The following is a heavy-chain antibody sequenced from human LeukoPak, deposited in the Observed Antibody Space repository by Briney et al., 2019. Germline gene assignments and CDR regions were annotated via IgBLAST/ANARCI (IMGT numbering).Heavy chain of an antibody. J-gene: IGHJ6*02. CDR2: IRSKAYGGTT. CDR1: GFTFGDYA. D-gene: IGHD3-22*01. CDR3: RGDSSGYYSDYGMDV. Sequence: GGSLRLSCTASGFTFGDYAMSWVRQAPGRGLEWVSFIRSKAYGGTTEYAASVKGRFTISRDDSKSIAYLQMNSLKTEDTAVYYCRGDSSGYYSDYGMDVWGQGTTVTVSS. V-gene: IGHV3-49*04.